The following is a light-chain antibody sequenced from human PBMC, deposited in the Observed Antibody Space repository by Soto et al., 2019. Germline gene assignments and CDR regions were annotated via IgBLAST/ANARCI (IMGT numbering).Light chain of an antibody. CDR1: SGYSSYA. Sequence: VLTQSPSASASLGASVKLTCTLSSGYSSYAIAWHQQQPEKGPRYLMKLNSDGSHSKGDGIPDRFSGSSSGAERYLTISSLQSEDEADYYCQTWGTGPLVFGGGTKLTVL. V-gene: IGLV4-69*01. CDR3: QTWGTGPLV. CDR2: LNSDGSH. J-gene: IGLJ2*01.